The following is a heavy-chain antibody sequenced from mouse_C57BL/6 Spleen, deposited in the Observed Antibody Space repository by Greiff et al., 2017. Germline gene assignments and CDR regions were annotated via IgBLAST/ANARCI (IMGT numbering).Heavy chain of an antibody. CDR3: ARHFATTVVSHWYFDV. J-gene: IGHJ1*03. CDR2: ILPGSGST. Sequence: VQLQQSGAELMKPGASVKLSCKATGYTFTGYWIEWVKQRPGHGLEWIGEILPGSGSTDYTEKFKGKATLTADTSSNTASMPLSSLPTEDPAFSYSARHFATTVVSHWYFDVWGTGTTVTVSS. D-gene: IGHD1-1*01. V-gene: IGHV1-9*01. CDR1: GYTFTGYW.